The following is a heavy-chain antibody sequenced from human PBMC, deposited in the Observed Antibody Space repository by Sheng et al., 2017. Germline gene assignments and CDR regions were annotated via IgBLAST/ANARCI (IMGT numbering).Heavy chain of an antibody. Sequence: QLQLQESGPGLVKPSETLSLTCTVSGDSISSSSYYWGWIRQPPVKGLEWIGSIYYSGSTYYNPSLKSRVTISVDTSKNQFSLKLSSVTAADTAVYYCARVAPMVTPDYWGQGTLVTVSS. CDR2: IYYSGST. CDR1: GDSISSSSYY. J-gene: IGHJ4*02. CDR3: ARVAPMVTPDY. D-gene: IGHD4-17*01. V-gene: IGHV4-39*07.